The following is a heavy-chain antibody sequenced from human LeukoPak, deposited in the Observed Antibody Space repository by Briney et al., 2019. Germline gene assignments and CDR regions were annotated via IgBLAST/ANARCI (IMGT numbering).Heavy chain of an antibody. J-gene: IGHJ5*02. Sequence: PSGTLSLTCAVSGGSISSNNWWGWVRQPPGKGLEWIGEIYHSGSPNYNPSLKSRVTISVDKFRNHFSLNLSSVTAADTAVYYCATNTAMVTWGQGTLVTVSS. CDR2: IYHSGSP. D-gene: IGHD5-18*01. CDR3: ATNTAMVT. CDR1: GGSISSNNW. V-gene: IGHV4-4*02.